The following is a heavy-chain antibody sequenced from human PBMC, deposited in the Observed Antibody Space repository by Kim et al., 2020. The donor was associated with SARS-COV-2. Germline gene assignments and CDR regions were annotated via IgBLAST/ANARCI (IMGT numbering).Heavy chain of an antibody. D-gene: IGHD6-25*01. CDR3: ARAGSPLRGSSGVPY. CDR2: INSDGSST. CDR1: GFTFSSYW. Sequence: GGSLRLSCAASGFTFSSYWMHWVRQAPGKGLVWVSRINSDGSSTSYADSVKGRFTISRDNAKNTLYLQMNSLRAEDTAVYYCARAGSPLRGSSGVPYWGQGTLVTVSS. V-gene: IGHV3-74*01. J-gene: IGHJ4*02.